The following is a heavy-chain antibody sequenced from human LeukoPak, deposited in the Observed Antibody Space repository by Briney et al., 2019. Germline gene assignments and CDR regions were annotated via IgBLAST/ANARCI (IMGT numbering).Heavy chain of an antibody. Sequence: PGGSLRLSCAASGFTFSSYEMNWVRQPPGKGLEWIGEIYHSGSTNYNPSLKSRVTISVDKSKNQFSLKLSSVTAADTAVYYCARFMIRCSGGSCYPTWGQGTLVTVSS. CDR3: ARFMIRCSGGSCYPT. J-gene: IGHJ5*02. CDR1: GFTFSSYEM. CDR2: IYHSGST. D-gene: IGHD2-15*01. V-gene: IGHV4-4*02.